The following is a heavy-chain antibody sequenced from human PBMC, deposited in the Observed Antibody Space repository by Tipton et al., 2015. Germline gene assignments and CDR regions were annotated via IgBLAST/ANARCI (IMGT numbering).Heavy chain of an antibody. CDR1: GYTFTDYH. D-gene: IGHD1-7*01. Sequence: QLVQSGAEVGEPGASLMVSCKASGYTFTDYHIHWMRQAPGQGLEGMGQIDPKTGVTNYAQGFQGRVTMTRDTSILTAYMELSGLRSDDTAVYYCATDSLRTTLGSHWGQGTLVTVSS. J-gene: IGHJ1*01. V-gene: IGHV1-2*06. CDR2: IDPKTGVT. CDR3: ATDSLRTTLGSH.